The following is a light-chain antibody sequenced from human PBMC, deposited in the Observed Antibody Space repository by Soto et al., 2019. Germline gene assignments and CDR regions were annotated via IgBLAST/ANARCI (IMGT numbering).Light chain of an antibody. Sequence: EIVLTQSTVTLSLSPGERATLACRASQSVSSSYLAWYLQKPGQAPRLLIYGASSRATGIPDRFSGSGSGTDFTLTISRLEPEDFAVYYCQQYGSSPLLTFGGGTQVEIK. J-gene: IGKJ4*01. V-gene: IGKV3-20*01. CDR3: QQYGSSPLLT. CDR2: GAS. CDR1: QSVSSSY.